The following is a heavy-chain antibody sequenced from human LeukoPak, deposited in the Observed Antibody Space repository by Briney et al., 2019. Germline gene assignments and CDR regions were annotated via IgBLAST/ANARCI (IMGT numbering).Heavy chain of an antibody. J-gene: IGHJ4*02. Sequence: GGSLRLSCAASGLTFSSYAMHWVRQAPGKGLEWVAVIWYDGSNKYYADSVKGRFTISRDNSKNTLYLQMNSLRAEDTAVYYCARAIVVVTATAPPYYFDYWGQGTLVTVSS. V-gene: IGHV3-33*08. CDR2: IWYDGSNK. CDR3: ARAIVVVTATAPPYYFDY. D-gene: IGHD2-21*02. CDR1: GLTFSSYA.